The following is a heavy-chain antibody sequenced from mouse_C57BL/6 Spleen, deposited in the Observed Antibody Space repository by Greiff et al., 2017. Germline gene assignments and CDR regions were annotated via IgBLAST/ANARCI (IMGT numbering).Heavy chain of an antibody. CDR2: IDPENGDT. Sequence: EVKVEESGAELVRPGASVKLSCTASGFNIKDDYMHWVKQRPEQGLEWIGWIDPENGDTEYASKFQGKATITADTSSNTAYLQLSSLTSEDTAVYYCTKGQSRDYAMDYWGQGTSVTVSS. CDR3: TKGQSRDYAMDY. D-gene: IGHD6-1*01. CDR1: GFNIKDDY. V-gene: IGHV14-4*01. J-gene: IGHJ4*01.